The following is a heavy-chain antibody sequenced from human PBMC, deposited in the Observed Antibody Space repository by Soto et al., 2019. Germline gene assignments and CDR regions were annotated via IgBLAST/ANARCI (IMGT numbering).Heavy chain of an antibody. CDR1: GFTFSSYS. CDR2: ISSSSSSI. D-gene: IGHD4-17*01. CDR3: ASNYGDYEGRSY. J-gene: IGHJ4*02. V-gene: IGHV3-48*02. Sequence: EVQLVESGGGLVQPAGSLRLSCAASGFTFSSYSMNWDRQAPGKGLEWVSYISSSSSSIYYAGSVKDRVTISRDNAKNSLYLQMNSLRDEDPAVYYCASNYGDYEGRSYWGQGTLVTVSS.